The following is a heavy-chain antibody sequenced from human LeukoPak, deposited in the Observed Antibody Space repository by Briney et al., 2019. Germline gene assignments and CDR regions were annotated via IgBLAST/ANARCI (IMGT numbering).Heavy chain of an antibody. CDR2: INPNSGGT. CDR1: GYTFTSYD. D-gene: IGHD2-2*01. CDR3: ARDYRYCSSTSCYMIPRLGP. Sequence: GASVKVSCKASGYTFTSYDINWVRQATGQGLEWMGWINPNSGGTNYAQKFQGRVTMTRDTSISTAYMELSRLRSDDTAVYYCARDYRYCSSTSCYMIPRLGPWGQGTLVTVSS. J-gene: IGHJ5*02. V-gene: IGHV1-2*02.